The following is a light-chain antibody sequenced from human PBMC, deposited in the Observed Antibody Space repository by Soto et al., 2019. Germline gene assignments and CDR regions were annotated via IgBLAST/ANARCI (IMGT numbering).Light chain of an antibody. CDR2: GAS. V-gene: IGKV3-20*01. Sequence: EMVLTQSPGTLSLSPGERATLSCRTSQSVSSNYLAWYQHKPGQAPRLLIYGASSRATDIPDRFSGSGSGTDFTLTISRVEPEDFAVYYWHQYGSSAMYTFGQGTKLE. CDR3: HQYGSSAMYT. CDR1: QSVSSNY. J-gene: IGKJ2*01.